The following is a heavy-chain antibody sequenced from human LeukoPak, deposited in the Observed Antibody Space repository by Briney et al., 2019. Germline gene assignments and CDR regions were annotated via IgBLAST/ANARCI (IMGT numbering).Heavy chain of an antibody. D-gene: IGHD6-13*01. V-gene: IGHV1-46*03. J-gene: IGHJ5*02. CDR3: ARGGAEQQLVLSWFDP. Sequence: ASVKVSCKASGYTFTSYYMHWVRQAPGQGLEWMGIINPSGGSTSYAQKFQGRATMTRDTSTSTVYMELSSLRSEDTAVYYCARGGAEQQLVLSWFDPWGQGTLVTVSS. CDR1: GYTFTSYY. CDR2: INPSGGST.